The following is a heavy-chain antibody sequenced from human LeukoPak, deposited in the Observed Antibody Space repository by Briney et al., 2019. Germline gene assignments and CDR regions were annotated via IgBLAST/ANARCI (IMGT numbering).Heavy chain of an antibody. CDR1: GFTFSSYA. J-gene: IGHJ4*02. V-gene: IGHV3-23*01. CDR3: AKGSTYYDFWSGYYIDY. CDR2: ISGSGGST. D-gene: IGHD3-3*01. Sequence: GSLRLSCAASGFTFSSYAMSWVRQAPGKGLEWVSAISGSGGSTYYADSVKGRFTISRDNSKNTLYLQMNSLRAEDTAVYYCAKGSTYYDFWSGYYIDYWGQGTLVTVSS.